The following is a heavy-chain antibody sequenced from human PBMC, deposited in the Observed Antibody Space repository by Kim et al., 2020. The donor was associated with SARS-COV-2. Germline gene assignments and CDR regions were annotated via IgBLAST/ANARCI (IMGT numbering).Heavy chain of an antibody. CDR3: ARWYCSSTTCYGFYYYGMDV. D-gene: IGHD2-2*01. Sequence: GGSLRLSCAASGFTFSSYEMNWVRQAPGKGLEWVSFISSSGDSIQYADSVKGRFTISRDNAKNSLYLQMNSLRAEDTGVYYCARWYCSSTTCYGFYYYGMDVWGQGTTVTVSA. J-gene: IGHJ6*01. V-gene: IGHV3-48*03. CDR2: ISSSGDSI. CDR1: GFTFSSYE.